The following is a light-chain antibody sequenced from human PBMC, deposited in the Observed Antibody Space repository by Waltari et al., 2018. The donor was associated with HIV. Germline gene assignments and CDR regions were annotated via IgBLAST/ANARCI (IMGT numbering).Light chain of an antibody. J-gene: IGLJ3*02. V-gene: IGLV1-47*01. Sequence: QSVLTQPPSASGTPGQRVSISCSGSSSNIGSNYVYWYQQLPGTAPKLLMYRNDERPSGVPDRCSGSKSGTSASLAISGLRSEDEADYYCAAWDDSLSAWVFGGGTKLTVL. CDR2: RND. CDR1: SSNIGSNY. CDR3: AAWDDSLSAWV.